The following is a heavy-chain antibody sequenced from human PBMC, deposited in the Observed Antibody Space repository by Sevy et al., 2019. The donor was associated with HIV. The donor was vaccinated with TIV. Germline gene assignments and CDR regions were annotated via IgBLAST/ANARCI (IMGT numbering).Heavy chain of an antibody. Sequence: SETLSLTCAVSGYSISSGYYWGWIRQPPGKGLEWIGSIYHSGSTYYNPSLKSRVTISVDTSKNQFSLKLSSVTAADTAVYYCATPEYCSGGSCRDAFDIWGQGTMVTVSS. CDR2: IYHSGST. D-gene: IGHD2-15*01. CDR3: ATPEYCSGGSCRDAFDI. CDR1: GYSISSGYY. V-gene: IGHV4-38-2*01. J-gene: IGHJ3*02.